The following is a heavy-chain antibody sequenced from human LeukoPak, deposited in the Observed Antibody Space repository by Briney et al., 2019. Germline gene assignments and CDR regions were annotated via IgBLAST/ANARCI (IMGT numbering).Heavy chain of an antibody. J-gene: IGHJ4*02. Sequence: GGSLRLSCAASGFSFSSYSMSWVRQAPGKGLEWVSLMTISSSMSYADSVKGRFTISRDNAKNSLYLQMNSLRAEDTAVYYCARDYSGWSRDYWGQGTLVTVSS. V-gene: IGHV3-21*01. CDR1: GFSFSSYS. CDR2: MTISSSM. D-gene: IGHD6-19*01. CDR3: ARDYSGWSRDY.